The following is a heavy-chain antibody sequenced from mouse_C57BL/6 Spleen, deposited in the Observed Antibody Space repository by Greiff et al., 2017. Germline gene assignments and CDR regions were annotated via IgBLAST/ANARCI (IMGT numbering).Heavy chain of an antibody. Sequence: QVQLQQSGAELVMPGASVKLSCKASGYTFTSYWMHWVKQRPGQGLEWIGEIDPSDSYTNYNQKFKGKSTLTVDKSSSTAYMQLSSLTSEDSAVYYCARPYSTTVVPVAYWGQGTLVTVSA. D-gene: IGHD1-1*01. CDR1: GYTFTSYW. V-gene: IGHV1-69*01. CDR2: IDPSDSYT. CDR3: ARPYSTTVVPVAY. J-gene: IGHJ3*01.